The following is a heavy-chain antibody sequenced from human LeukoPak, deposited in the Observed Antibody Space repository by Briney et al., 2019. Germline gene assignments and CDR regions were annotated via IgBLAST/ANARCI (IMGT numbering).Heavy chain of an antibody. CDR1: GFTFSSYW. V-gene: IGHV3-74*01. J-gene: IGHJ4*02. Sequence: GGSLRLSCAASGFTFSSYWMHLVRHVPNQGLMWVSLINSDDTISDYVDSVNGRFTISRDNAKNTLQLQMNSLRAEDTAVYYCARVRWGGLYYFDYWGQGTLVTVSS. CDR2: INSDDTIS. D-gene: IGHD3-16*01. CDR3: ARVRWGGLYYFDY.